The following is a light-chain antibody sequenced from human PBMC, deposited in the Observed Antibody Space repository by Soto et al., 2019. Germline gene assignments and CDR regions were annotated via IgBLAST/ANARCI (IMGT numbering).Light chain of an antibody. V-gene: IGKV1-33*01. CDR1: QDFSNY. CDR2: DAS. CDR3: QQYDNLPPFT. J-gene: IGKJ3*01. Sequence: DIQMTQSPSSLSASVGDRVTITCQASQDFSNYLNWYQQKPGKAPKLLIYDASNLETRVPSRFSGSGSGTDFTFTISSLQPEDIATYYCQQYDNLPPFTFGPGTKVDIK.